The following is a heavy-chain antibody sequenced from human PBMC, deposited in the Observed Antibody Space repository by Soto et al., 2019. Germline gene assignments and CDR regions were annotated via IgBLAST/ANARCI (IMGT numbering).Heavy chain of an antibody. J-gene: IGHJ6*02. D-gene: IGHD4-17*01. CDR1: GFTFSNYA. V-gene: IGHV3-33*08. Sequence: VQLVESGGGLVQPGGSLRLSCAASGFTFSNYAMNWVRQAPGKGLEWVAVIWYDGSNKYYADSVKGRFTISRDNSKNTLYLQMNSLRAEDTAVYYCAREDIRPEYGDYVGYGMDVWGQGTTVTVSS. CDR2: IWYDGSNK. CDR3: AREDIRPEYGDYVGYGMDV.